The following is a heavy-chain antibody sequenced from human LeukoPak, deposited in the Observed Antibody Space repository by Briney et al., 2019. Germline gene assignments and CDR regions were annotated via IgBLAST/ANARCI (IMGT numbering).Heavy chain of an antibody. CDR1: GASLSSYY. D-gene: IGHD3-22*01. Sequence: PSETLSLTCSVSGASLSSYYWDWLRQSPGKGLEGMGYVSDTGTTHSTPSLKSRVTISLDMSKKQFSLRLRSVTAADSAVYYCATGYYEPFATWGPGILVTVSS. J-gene: IGHJ5*02. CDR2: VSDTGTT. V-gene: IGHV4-59*01. CDR3: ATGYYEPFAT.